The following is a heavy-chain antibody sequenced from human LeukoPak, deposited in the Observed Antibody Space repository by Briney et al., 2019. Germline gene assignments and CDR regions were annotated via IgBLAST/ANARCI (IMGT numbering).Heavy chain of an antibody. J-gene: IGHJ4*02. CDR2: ISYDGSNK. V-gene: IGHV3-30-3*01. CDR1: GFTFSSYA. Sequence: GGSLRLSCAASGFTFSSYAMHWVRQAPGKGLEWVAVISYDGSNKYYADSVKGRFTISRDNSKNTLYLQTNSLRAEDTAVYYCARDLSSSGFDYWGQGTLVTVSS. CDR3: ARDLSSSGFDY. D-gene: IGHD6-6*01.